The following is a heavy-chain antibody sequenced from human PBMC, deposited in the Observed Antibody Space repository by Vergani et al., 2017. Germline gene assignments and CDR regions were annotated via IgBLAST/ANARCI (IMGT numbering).Heavy chain of an antibody. D-gene: IGHD2-2*01. CDR3: ARGGSSTSWGSYYYYYYMDV. Sequence: QVQLVQSGAEVKKPGSSVKVSCKASGGTFSSYAISWVRQAPGQGLEWMGWINPNSGGTNYAQKFQGRVTMTRDTSISTAYMELSRLRSDDTAVYYCARGGSSTSWGSYYYYYYMDVWGKGTTVTVSS. V-gene: IGHV1-2*02. J-gene: IGHJ6*03. CDR1: GGTFSSYA. CDR2: INPNSGGT.